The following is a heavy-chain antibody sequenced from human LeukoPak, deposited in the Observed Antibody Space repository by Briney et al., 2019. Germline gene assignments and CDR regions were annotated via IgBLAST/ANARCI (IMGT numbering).Heavy chain of an antibody. Sequence: GGSLRLSCAASGFTFSSYAMHWVRQAPGKGLEWVAVISYDGSNKYYADSVKGRFTISRDNSKDTLYLQMNGLRAEDTTVYFCVYYGAGTYWSPRDPWGQGTLVTVSS. J-gene: IGHJ5*02. CDR2: ISYDGSNK. V-gene: IGHV3-30*04. CDR1: GFTFSSYA. CDR3: VYYGAGTYWSPRDP. D-gene: IGHD3-10*01.